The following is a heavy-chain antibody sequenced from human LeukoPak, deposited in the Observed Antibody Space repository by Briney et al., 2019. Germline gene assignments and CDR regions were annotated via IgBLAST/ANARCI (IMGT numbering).Heavy chain of an antibody. CDR3: ALLQGYGATPDY. Sequence: GGSLRLSCAASGFTFSSYSMNWVRQAPGKGLGWVSYISSSSSTIYYADSEKGRFTISRDNAKNSLYLQMNSLRAEDTAVYYCALLQGYGATPDYWGQGTLVTVSS. J-gene: IGHJ4*02. CDR1: GFTFSSYS. V-gene: IGHV3-48*04. CDR2: ISSSSSTI. D-gene: IGHD4-17*01.